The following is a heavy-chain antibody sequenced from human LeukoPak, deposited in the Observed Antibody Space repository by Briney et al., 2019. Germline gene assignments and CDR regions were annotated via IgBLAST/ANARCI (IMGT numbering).Heavy chain of an antibody. CDR2: IYYSGST. D-gene: IGHD7-27*01. Sequence: SETLSLTCTVSGGSISSGGYYWSWIRQHPGKGLEWIGYIYYSGSTYYNPSLKSRVTLSVDTSKNQFSLKLSSVTAADTAVYYCARELLTGNFDYWGQGTLVTVSS. CDR1: GGSISSGGYY. V-gene: IGHV4-31*03. CDR3: ARELLTGNFDY. J-gene: IGHJ4*02.